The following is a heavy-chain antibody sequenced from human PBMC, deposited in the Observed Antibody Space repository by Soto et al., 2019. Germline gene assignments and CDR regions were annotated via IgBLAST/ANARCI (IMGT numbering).Heavy chain of an antibody. CDR2: IIPILGIA. V-gene: IGHV1-69*02. CDR1: GGTFSSYT. J-gene: IGHJ4*02. D-gene: IGHD6-13*01. Sequence: GASVKVSCKASGGTFSSYTISWVRQAPGQGLEWMGRIIPILGIANYAQKFQGRVTITADKSTSTAYMELSSLRSEDTAVYYCARVLGGIAAYVDYWGQGTLVTVSS. CDR3: ARVLGGIAAYVDY.